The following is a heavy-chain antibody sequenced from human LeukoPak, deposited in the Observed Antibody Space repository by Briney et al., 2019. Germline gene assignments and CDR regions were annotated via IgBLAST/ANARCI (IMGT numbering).Heavy chain of an antibody. Sequence: SETLSLTCTVSGGSISSSSYYWGWIRQPPGKGLEWIGSIYYSGSTYYNPSLKSRVTISVDTSKNQFSLKLSSVTAADTAVYYCARLGYCSGGSCLGAFDIWGQGTMVTVSS. CDR2: IYYSGST. J-gene: IGHJ3*02. V-gene: IGHV4-39*07. CDR1: GGSISSSSYY. D-gene: IGHD2-15*01. CDR3: ARLGYCSGGSCLGAFDI.